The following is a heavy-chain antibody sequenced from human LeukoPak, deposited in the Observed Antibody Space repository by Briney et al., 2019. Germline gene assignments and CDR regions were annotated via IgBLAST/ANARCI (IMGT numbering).Heavy chain of an antibody. D-gene: IGHD3-22*01. CDR1: GFTFSSDG. V-gene: IGHV3-30*18. CDR2: ISYDGSNK. CDR3: AKEGPYASSGYYLPFDY. J-gene: IGHJ4*02. Sequence: PGGSLRLSRAASGFTFSSDGMYSGREAPGKGREWVAVISYDGSNKYYPDSVKCLFTISRDNSKNTLYLQMNSMRAEDTDVYYCAKEGPYASSGYYLPFDYWGQGTLVTVSS.